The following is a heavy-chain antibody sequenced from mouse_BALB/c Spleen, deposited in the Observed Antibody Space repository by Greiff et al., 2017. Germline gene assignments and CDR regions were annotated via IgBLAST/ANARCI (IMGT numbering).Heavy chain of an antibody. D-gene: IGHD2-14*01. CDR1: GYNFTSYW. V-gene: IGHV1-55*01. CDR3: ARWRYDERDYFDY. CDR2: IYPGSGST. Sequence: VQLQQPGAELVKPGTSVKLSCKASGYNFTSYWINWVKLRPGQGLEWIGDIYPGSGSTNYNEKFKSKATLTVDTSSSTAYMQLSSLASEDSALYYGARWRYDERDYFDYWGQGTTLTVSS. J-gene: IGHJ2*01.